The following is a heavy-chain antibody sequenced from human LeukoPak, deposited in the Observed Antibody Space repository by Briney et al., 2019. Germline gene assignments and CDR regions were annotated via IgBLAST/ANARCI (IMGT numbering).Heavy chain of an antibody. CDR2: ISSSGSTI. CDR3: AIGRGSSWHGPYYYKEV. CDR1: GFTFSDYY. Sequence: GGSLRLSCAASGFTFSDYYMSWIRQAPGKGLEWVSYISSSGSTIYYADSVKGRFTISSDNAKKSLYLQMNSLRAEDTAVYYCAIGRGSSWHGPYYYKEVWGKGTTVTVSS. J-gene: IGHJ6*03. V-gene: IGHV3-11*04. D-gene: IGHD6-13*01.